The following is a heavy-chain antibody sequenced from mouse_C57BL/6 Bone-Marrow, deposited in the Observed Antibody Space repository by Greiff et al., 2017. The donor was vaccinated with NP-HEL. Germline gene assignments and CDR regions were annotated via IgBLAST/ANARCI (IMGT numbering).Heavy chain of an antibody. CDR2: IWSGGST. Sequence: VKLVESGPGLVQPSQSLSITCTVSGFSLTSYGVHWVRQPPGKGLEWLGVIWSGGSTDYNAAFISRLSISKDNSKSQVFFKMNSLQADDTAIYYCAKDDYYGSSYYAMDYWGQGTSVTVSS. CDR3: AKDDYYGSSYYAMDY. V-gene: IGHV2-4*01. CDR1: GFSLTSYG. J-gene: IGHJ4*01. D-gene: IGHD1-1*01.